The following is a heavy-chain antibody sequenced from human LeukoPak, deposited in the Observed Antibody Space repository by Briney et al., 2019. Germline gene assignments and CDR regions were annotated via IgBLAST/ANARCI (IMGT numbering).Heavy chain of an antibody. CDR1: GFTFRSYE. Sequence: PGGSLRLSCKASGFTFRSYEMNWVRQPQGNGLERVSYIGFTDNPIYYADSLKGRFTISRDNAKNSLYLQMNSLTAEDTGVYFCARVGLLFGGNPYDALDMLGQGTVVTVSS. CDR2: IGFTDNPI. J-gene: IGHJ3*02. CDR3: ARVGLLFGGNPYDALDM. V-gene: IGHV3-48*03. D-gene: IGHD4-23*01.